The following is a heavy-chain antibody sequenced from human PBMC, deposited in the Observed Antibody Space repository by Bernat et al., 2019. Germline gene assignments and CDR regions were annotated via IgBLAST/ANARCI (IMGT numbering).Heavy chain of an antibody. Sequence: QVQLQQWGAGLLKPSETLSLTCVVSGGSFSGYSWSWIRQPPGKGLEWIGEFTHSGGTDYNPSLKNRLNISFDASKNQLSLRLSSVTAADTAVYYCASQIYCVGSSCYFDNWGQGTLVTVSA. CDR2: FTHSGGT. CDR3: ASQIYCVGSSCYFDN. J-gene: IGHJ4*02. CDR1: GGSFSGYS. D-gene: IGHD2-21*01. V-gene: IGHV4-34*01.